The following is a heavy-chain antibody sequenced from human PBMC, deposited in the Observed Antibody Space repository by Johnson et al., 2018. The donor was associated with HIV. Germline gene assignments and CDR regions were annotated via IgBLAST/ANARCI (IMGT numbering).Heavy chain of an antibody. CDR3: ARGSPYYNFWSGYVDAFDI. CDR2: ISYDGSSK. Sequence: QVQLVESGGGVVQPGRSLTLSCAASRFTFSSYPMHWVRQAPGKGLEWVAVISYDGSSKYYADSVKGRFTISRDNSNNTLYVQMNSLRAEDTAVYYCARGSPYYNFWSGYVDAFDIWGQGTMVTVSS. CDR1: RFTFSSYP. V-gene: IGHV3-30-3*01. J-gene: IGHJ3*02. D-gene: IGHD3-3*01.